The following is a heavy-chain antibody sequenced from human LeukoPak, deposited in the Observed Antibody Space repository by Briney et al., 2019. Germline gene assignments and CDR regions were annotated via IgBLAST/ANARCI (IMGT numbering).Heavy chain of an antibody. CDR2: ISAGGST. D-gene: IGHD1-26*01. CDR1: GFTFSSYA. Sequence: GGSLRLSCAASGFTFSSYAMSWVRQAPGKGLEWVSGISAGGSTYYADSVKGRFTISRDNSKNTLYLQMNSLRAEDTAVYYCAKVDSGSTAGAFDIWGQGTMVTVSS. J-gene: IGHJ3*02. V-gene: IGHV3-23*01. CDR3: AKVDSGSTAGAFDI.